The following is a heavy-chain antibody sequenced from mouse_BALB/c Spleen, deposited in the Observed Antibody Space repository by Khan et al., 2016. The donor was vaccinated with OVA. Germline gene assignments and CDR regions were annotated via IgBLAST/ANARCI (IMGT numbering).Heavy chain of an antibody. V-gene: IGHV2-9*02. CDR2: IWAGGST. CDR1: GFSLTSYG. Sequence: QVQLKESGPGLVAPSQSLSITCTVSGFSLTSYGVHWVRQPPGKGLEWLGVIWAGGSTNYNSALMSRLSISKDNSKSQVFLKMNSRQADDSAMYECARLEAIWGQGTTLTVSS. CDR3: ARLEAI. D-gene: IGHD3-2*02. J-gene: IGHJ2*01.